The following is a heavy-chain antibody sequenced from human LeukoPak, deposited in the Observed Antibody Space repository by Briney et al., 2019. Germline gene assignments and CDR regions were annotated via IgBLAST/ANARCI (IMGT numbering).Heavy chain of an antibody. Sequence: GGSLRLSCAASGFTFSYYGMHWVRQAPGKGLEWVAFIRYDGNDKYYADSVKGRFTISRDTSRNTLYLQMNSLRLEDTAVYYCAKEVQDYYDSSGFDIWGQGTMVTVSS. V-gene: IGHV3-30*02. CDR1: GFTFSYYG. CDR3: AKEVQDYYDSSGFDI. J-gene: IGHJ3*02. D-gene: IGHD3-22*01. CDR2: IRYDGNDK.